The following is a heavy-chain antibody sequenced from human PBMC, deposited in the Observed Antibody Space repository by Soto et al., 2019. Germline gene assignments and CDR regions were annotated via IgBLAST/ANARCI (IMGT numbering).Heavy chain of an antibody. CDR1: GGSINTATHS. J-gene: IGHJ4*02. D-gene: IGHD4-4*01. CDR2: IYHSGST. Sequence: QLQLQESGSGLVKPSQTLSLTCAVSGGSINTATHSWSWIRQPPGKGLEWIGYIYHSGSTYYNPSDKSGVTISIDKSNNHFSLRLSSVTAADTAVYYCARGGGVTTPGDDYWGQGILVTVSS. V-gene: IGHV4-30-2*01. CDR3: ARGGGVTTPGDDY.